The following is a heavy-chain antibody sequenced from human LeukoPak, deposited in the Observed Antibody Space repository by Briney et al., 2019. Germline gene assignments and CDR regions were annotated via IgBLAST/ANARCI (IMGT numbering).Heavy chain of an antibody. Sequence: GSLRLSCAASGFTFSSYGMHWVRQAPGKGLEWVAFIRYDGSNKYYADSVKGRFTISRDNSKNTLYLQMNSLRAEDTAVYYCARALPIAARRRYYYYYMDVWGKGTTVTVSS. CDR2: IRYDGSNK. CDR1: GFTFSSYG. D-gene: IGHD6-13*01. J-gene: IGHJ6*03. CDR3: ARALPIAARRRYYYYYMDV. V-gene: IGHV3-30*02.